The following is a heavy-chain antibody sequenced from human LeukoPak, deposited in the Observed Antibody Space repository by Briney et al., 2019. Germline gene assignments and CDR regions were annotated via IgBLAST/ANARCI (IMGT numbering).Heavy chain of an antibody. J-gene: IGHJ4*02. Sequence: GGSLRLSCAASGFTVSSNYMSWVRQAPGKGLEWVSYISSSGSTIYYADSVKGRFTISRDNAKNSLYLQMNSLRAEDTAVYYCAREHSLHYGSGSYYNDFDYWGQGTLVTVSS. CDR1: GFTVSSNY. CDR2: ISSSGSTI. V-gene: IGHV3-11*01. D-gene: IGHD3-10*01. CDR3: AREHSLHYGSGSYYNDFDY.